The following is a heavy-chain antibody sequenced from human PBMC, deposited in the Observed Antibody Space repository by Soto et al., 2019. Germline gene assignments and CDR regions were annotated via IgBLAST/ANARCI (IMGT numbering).Heavy chain of an antibody. V-gene: IGHV3-23*01. CDR3: AKRPGDGYNYPDY. CDR1: GFTFSYYA. CDR2: ISDSGGST. D-gene: IGHD5-12*01. Sequence: PGGSLRLSCAASGFTFSYYAMSWVRQAPGKGLEWVSSISDSGGSTYYADSVKGRFTISRDNSKDTLFLQINSLRVEDTAVYYCAKRPGDGYNYPDYWGQGTLVTVSS. J-gene: IGHJ4*02.